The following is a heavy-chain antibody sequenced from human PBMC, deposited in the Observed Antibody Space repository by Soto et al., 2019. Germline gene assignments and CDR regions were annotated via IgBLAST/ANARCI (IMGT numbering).Heavy chain of an antibody. Sequence: SETLSLTCTVSGGSISTYYWSWIRQPPGKGLEWIGYIYYSGSTNYNPSLKSRVTISVDTSKNLFSLKLSSVTTADTAVYYCARSSGCSGGSCFFFDYWGQGTLVTVS. CDR3: ARSSGCSGGSCFFFDY. D-gene: IGHD2-15*01. CDR1: GGSISTYY. J-gene: IGHJ4*02. CDR2: IYYSGST. V-gene: IGHV4-59*01.